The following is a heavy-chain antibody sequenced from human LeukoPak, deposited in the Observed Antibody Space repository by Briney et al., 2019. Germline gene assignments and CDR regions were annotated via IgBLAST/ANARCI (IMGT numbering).Heavy chain of an antibody. CDR3: ARSTPSLDS. V-gene: IGHV3-7*01. J-gene: IGHJ4*02. D-gene: IGHD5/OR15-5a*01. CDR1: GFTFSNYW. Sequence: GGSLRLSCAASGFTFSNYWMTWVRQAPGKGLEWVANIKQDESEKYYLVSVKGRFTISRDNAKKSLFLQMNSLRAEDTAVYYCARSTPSLDSWGQGTLVTVSS. CDR2: IKQDESEK.